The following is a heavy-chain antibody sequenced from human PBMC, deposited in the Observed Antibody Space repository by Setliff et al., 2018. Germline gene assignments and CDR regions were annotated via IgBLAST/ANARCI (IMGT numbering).Heavy chain of an antibody. J-gene: IGHJ1*01. CDR3: AKEPYYYDSSGYYYGVGYFQH. CDR2: ISGSGGST. D-gene: IGHD3-22*01. Sequence: GGSLRLSCAASGFTFSNAWMSWVRQAPGKGLEWVSAISGSGGSTYYADSVKGRFTISRDNSKNTLYLQMNSLRAEDTAVYYCAKEPYYYDSSGYYYGVGYFQHWGQGTLVTVSS. V-gene: IGHV3-23*01. CDR1: GFTFSNAW.